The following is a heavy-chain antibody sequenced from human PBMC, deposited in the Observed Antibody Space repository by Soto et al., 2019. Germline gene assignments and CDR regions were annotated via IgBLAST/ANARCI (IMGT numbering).Heavy chain of an antibody. D-gene: IGHD3-16*02. CDR3: ARSEYYDYIWGSYQPNQSIHWFDP. CDR1: GGTFSSYT. J-gene: IGHJ5*02. V-gene: IGHV1-69*02. Sequence: SSGKVSCKASGGTFSSYTISWVRQAPGQGLEWMGRIVPILGIANYAQKFQGRVTITADKSTSTAYMELSSLRSEDTAVYYCARSEYYDYIWGSYQPNQSIHWFDPWGQGTLVTVS. CDR2: IVPILGIA.